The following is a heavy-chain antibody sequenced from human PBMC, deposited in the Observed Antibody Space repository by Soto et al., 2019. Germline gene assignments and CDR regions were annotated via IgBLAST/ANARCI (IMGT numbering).Heavy chain of an antibody. V-gene: IGHV3-73*02. J-gene: IGHJ4*02. CDR1: GFTFSGSN. CDR2: IRSKADSYAT. Sequence: EVPLVESGGGLVQPGGSLKLSCAASGFTFSGSNVHWVRQASGKGLEWVGRIRSKADSYATAYAVSVTGRFTIPRDDSKNTAYLQMNSLRTEDTAVYYCTRLVEWGPGDNFEYWGQGTLVTVSS. CDR3: TRLVEWGPGDNFEY. D-gene: IGHD1-26*01.